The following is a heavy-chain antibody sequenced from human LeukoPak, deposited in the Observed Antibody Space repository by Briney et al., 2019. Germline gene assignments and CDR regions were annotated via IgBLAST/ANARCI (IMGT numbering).Heavy chain of an antibody. CDR2: MNPNSGNT. Sequence: GASVKVSCKASGYTFTSYDINWVRQATGQGLEWMGWMNPNSGNTGYAQKFQGRVTITRNTSISTAYMELSSLRSEDTAVYYCARGGVATIGWWYYYYYYMDVWGKGTTVTVSS. J-gene: IGHJ6*03. CDR1: GYTFTSYD. CDR3: ARGGVATIGWWYYYYYYMDV. V-gene: IGHV1-8*03. D-gene: IGHD5-12*01.